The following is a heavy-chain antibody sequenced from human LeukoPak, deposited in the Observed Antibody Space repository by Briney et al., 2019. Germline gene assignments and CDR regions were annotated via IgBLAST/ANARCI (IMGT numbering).Heavy chain of an antibody. J-gene: IGHJ6*02. CDR3: ARVLVVAATQGYDYGMDV. CDR1: RYTLTSYG. Sequence: SLNPSPKPSRYTLTSYGISSVRQAPGQGLEWMGWISGYNCNTNYAQKLQGRVTMTTDTSTSKAYMELRSLRSDDPAVYCCARVLVVAATQGYDYGMDVWGQGTRVTVSS. CDR2: ISGYNCNT. V-gene: IGHV1-18*01. D-gene: IGHD2-15*01.